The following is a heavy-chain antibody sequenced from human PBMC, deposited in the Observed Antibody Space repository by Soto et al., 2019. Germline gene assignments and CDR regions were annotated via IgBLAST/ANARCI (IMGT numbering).Heavy chain of an antibody. Sequence: GXSLRLSCAASGFSLSSYALHWFRQAPGKGLEWVAVISYDGSNKYYADSVKGRFTISRDNSKNTLYLQMNSLRAEDTAVYYCARDHDYGDYYYYGMDVWGQGTTVTVSS. CDR3: ARDHDYGDYYYYGMDV. V-gene: IGHV3-30-3*01. CDR1: GFSLSSYA. D-gene: IGHD4-17*01. J-gene: IGHJ6*02. CDR2: ISYDGSNK.